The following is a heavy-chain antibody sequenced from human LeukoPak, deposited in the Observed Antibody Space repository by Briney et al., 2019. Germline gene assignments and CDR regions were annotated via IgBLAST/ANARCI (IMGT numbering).Heavy chain of an antibody. Sequence: SETLSLTCTVSGGSISSYYWSWIRQPPGKGLEWIGYIYYSGSTNYNPSLKSRVTISVDTSKNQFSLNLNSVTAADTAVYYCARGGAARLHFQNWGQGTLVTVSP. J-gene: IGHJ1*01. CDR3: ARGGAARLHFQN. D-gene: IGHD6-6*01. CDR2: IYYSGST. CDR1: GGSISSYY. V-gene: IGHV4-59*01.